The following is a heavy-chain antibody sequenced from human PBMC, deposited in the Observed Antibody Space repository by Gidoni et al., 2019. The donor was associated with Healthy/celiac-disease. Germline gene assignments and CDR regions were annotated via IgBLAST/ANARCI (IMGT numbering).Heavy chain of an antibody. CDR2: ISNDGSNK. J-gene: IGHJ2*01. CDR3: AKEEFYGGNSGWYFDL. D-gene: IGHD4-17*01. Sequence: QVQLVESGGGVVQPGRSLSISCAASGFPLRSYGMHWVRQAPGKGLECVAVISNDGSNKYYADSVKGRFTISRDNSKNTLYLQMNSLRAEDTAVYYCAKEEFYGGNSGWYFDLWGRGTLVTVSS. CDR1: GFPLRSYG. V-gene: IGHV3-30*18.